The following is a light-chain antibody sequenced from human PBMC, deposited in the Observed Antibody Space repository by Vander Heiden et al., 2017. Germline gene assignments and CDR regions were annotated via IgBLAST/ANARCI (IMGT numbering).Light chain of an antibody. CDR1: NIGSKG. J-gene: IGLJ1*01. CDR2: DES. CDR3: QVWDSMTDQV. V-gene: IGLV3-21*02. Sequence: SSVLTQPPSVSVSPGPPASITCGGNNIGSKGVQWYRQEPGPAPVMVVYDESDRPAGIPERFSGSTRGNTAMLTISRVEAGEEADYYCQVWDSMTDQVFGKGTRGTVL.